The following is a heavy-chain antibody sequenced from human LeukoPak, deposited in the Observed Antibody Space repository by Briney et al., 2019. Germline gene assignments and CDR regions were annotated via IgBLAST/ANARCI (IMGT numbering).Heavy chain of an antibody. Sequence: SETLSLTCTVSGYSISSEYYWGLIRQPPGEGLEWIGSIYYSGITYSNPSFRSRVTISIDTSKNQFSLKLRPVTAADTAVYYCALFNVGFDYWGPGTLVTVSS. CDR3: ALFNVGFDY. V-gene: IGHV4-38-2*02. CDR2: IYYSGIT. CDR1: GYSISSEYY. J-gene: IGHJ4*02. D-gene: IGHD1-26*01.